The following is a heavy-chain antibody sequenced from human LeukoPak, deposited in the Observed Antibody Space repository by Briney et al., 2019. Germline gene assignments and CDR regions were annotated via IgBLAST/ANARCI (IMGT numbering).Heavy chain of an antibody. V-gene: IGHV3-23*01. D-gene: IGHD3-3*01. CDR2: ISGSGGST. Sequence: GGSLRLSCAASGFTFSSYAMSWVRQAPGKGLEWVSAISGSGGSTYYAGSVKGRFTISRDNSKNTLYLQMNSLRAEDTAVYYCAKDITIFGVVTPSGFDYWGQGTLVTVSS. CDR3: AKDITIFGVVTPSGFDY. CDR1: GFTFSSYA. J-gene: IGHJ4*02.